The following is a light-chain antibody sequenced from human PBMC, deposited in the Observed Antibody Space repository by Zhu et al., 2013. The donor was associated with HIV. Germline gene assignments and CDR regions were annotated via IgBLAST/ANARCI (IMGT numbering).Light chain of an antibody. CDR3: QQYNQWPPLT. J-gene: IGKJ4*01. V-gene: IGKV3-20*01. CDR2: GAS. Sequence: EIVLTQSPGTLSLSPGERATLSCRASQSVSSSYLAWYQQKPGQAPRLLIYGASIRATGIPDRFSGSGSGTEFTLTISSLQSEDFAVYYCQQYNQWPPLTFGGGTKIEIK. CDR1: QSVSSSY.